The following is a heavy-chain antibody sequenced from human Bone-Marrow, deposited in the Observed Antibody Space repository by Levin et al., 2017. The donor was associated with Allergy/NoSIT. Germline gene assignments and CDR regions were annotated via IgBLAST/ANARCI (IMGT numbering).Heavy chain of an antibody. CDR2: INVNNGHT. Sequence: PRASVKVSCKASGYTFTDYGISWVRQAPGQGLEWMGWINVNNGHTNYIQKFQGRVTMTTDTSTSTAYMELRSLRSDDTAIYYCARGFDSWGQGTLVTVSS. CDR3: ARGFDS. V-gene: IGHV1-18*01. J-gene: IGHJ4*02. CDR1: GYTFTDYG.